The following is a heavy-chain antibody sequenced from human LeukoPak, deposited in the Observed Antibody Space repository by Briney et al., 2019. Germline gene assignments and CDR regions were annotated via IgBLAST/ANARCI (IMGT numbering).Heavy chain of an antibody. Sequence: ASVKVSCKASGYTFTSYGINWVRQAPGQGLEWMGWITTYNGNTDYAQNLHGRVTMTTDTSTTTAYMELRSLRSDDTAVYYCARNHGTGNALDIWGQGTMVTVSS. V-gene: IGHV1-18*01. CDR2: ITTYNGNT. D-gene: IGHD1-1*01. CDR3: ARNHGTGNALDI. CDR1: GYTFTSYG. J-gene: IGHJ3*02.